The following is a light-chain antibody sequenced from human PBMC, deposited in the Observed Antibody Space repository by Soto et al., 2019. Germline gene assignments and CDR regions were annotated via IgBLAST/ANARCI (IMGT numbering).Light chain of an antibody. CDR3: QQRSNWPPT. Sequence: DIQMTQSPSTLPASVGDRVTITCRASQSVSNWLAWYQQKPGKAPNLLIYDVSSLESGVPSRFSGSGSGTDFTLTISSLEPEDFAVYYCQQRSNWPPTFGQGTRLEI. V-gene: IGKV1-5*01. CDR1: QSVSNW. CDR2: DVS. J-gene: IGKJ5*01.